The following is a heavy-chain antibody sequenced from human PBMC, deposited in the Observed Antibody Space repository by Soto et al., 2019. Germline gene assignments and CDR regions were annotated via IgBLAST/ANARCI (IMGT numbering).Heavy chain of an antibody. CDR1: GFTFDDYA. Sequence: EVQLVESGGGLVQPGRSLRLSCAASGFTFDDYAMHWVRQAPGKGLEWVSGISWNSGSIGYADSVKGRFTISRDNAKNSLYLQMNRLRAEDTALYYCAKDSYSNSLEYFQHWGQGTLVTVSS. D-gene: IGHD4-4*01. J-gene: IGHJ1*01. CDR2: ISWNSGSI. V-gene: IGHV3-9*01. CDR3: AKDSYSNSLEYFQH.